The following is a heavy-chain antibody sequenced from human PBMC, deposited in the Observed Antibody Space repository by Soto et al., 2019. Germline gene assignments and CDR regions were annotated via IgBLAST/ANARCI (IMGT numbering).Heavy chain of an antibody. Sequence: AGGSLRLSCSTSGLTFGDYSMSWVRQAPGEGLEWVGFIRSKAYGGTTEYAASVKGRFTISRDDSKSIAYLQMNSLKTEDTAVYYCTRDLTSSNGDYYYMDVWGKGTTVTVSS. D-gene: IGHD6-19*01. CDR2: IRSKAYGGTT. J-gene: IGHJ6*03. CDR1: GLTFGDYS. CDR3: TRDLTSSNGDYYYMDV. V-gene: IGHV3-49*04.